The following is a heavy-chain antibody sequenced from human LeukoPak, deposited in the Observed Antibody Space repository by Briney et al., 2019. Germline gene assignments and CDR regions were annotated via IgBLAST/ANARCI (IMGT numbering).Heavy chain of an antibody. CDR1: RFTFSSYS. J-gene: IGHJ4*02. V-gene: IGHV3-48*02. CDR2: ISSSSGTI. Sequence: GGPLRLSCAASRFTFSSYSMNWVRQALGKGLEWVSYISSSSGTIYYADSVKGRFTISRDNAKNSLYLQMNSLRDEDTAVYYCARDVRWLRFVFDYWGQGTLVTVSS. D-gene: IGHD5-12*01. CDR3: ARDVRWLRFVFDY.